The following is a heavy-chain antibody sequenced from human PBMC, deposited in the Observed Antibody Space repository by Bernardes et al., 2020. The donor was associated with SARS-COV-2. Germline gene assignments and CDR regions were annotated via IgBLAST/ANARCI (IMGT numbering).Heavy chain of an antibody. D-gene: IGHD1-26*01. CDR2: ISYDGSHE. CDR3: ARDRRSLTPAHYYVDP. V-gene: IGHV3-30-3*01. J-gene: IGHJ5*02. CDR1: GFTFSNYA. Sequence: GGSLRLSCAASGFTFSNYAMHWVRQAPGKGLEWVAMISYDGSHEYFADSMKGRFTISRDNSRNTLYLQMNSLRPEDTAVYYCARDRRSLTPAHYYVDPWGQGTLVTVSS.